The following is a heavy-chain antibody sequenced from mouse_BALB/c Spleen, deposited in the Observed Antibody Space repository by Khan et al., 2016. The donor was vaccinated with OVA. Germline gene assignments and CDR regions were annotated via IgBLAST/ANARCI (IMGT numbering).Heavy chain of an antibody. Sequence: VELVESGPGLVAPSQSLSITCTVSGFSLTSYGVHWVRQPPGKGLEWLGVIWAGGSTNYNSALMSRLSISKDKSKSQVVLKINSLQTEDTAMYYCATGTWFAYWGQGTLVTVSA. CDR3: ATGTWFAY. D-gene: IGHD4-1*01. V-gene: IGHV2-9*02. CDR1: GFSLTSYG. J-gene: IGHJ3*01. CDR2: IWAGGST.